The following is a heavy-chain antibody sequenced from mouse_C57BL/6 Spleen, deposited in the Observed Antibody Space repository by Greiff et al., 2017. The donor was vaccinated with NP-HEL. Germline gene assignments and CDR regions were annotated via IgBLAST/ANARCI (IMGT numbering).Heavy chain of an antibody. V-gene: IGHV1-7*01. CDR2: INPSSGYT. D-gene: IGHD4-1*01. J-gene: IGHJ2*01. CDR1: GYTFTSYW. CDR3: ARNWDRGPNYFDY. Sequence: QVQLQQSGAELAKPGASVKLSCKASGYTFTSYWMHWVKQRPGQGLEWIGYINPSSGYTKYNQKFKDKATLIADKSSSTAYMQLSSLTYEDSAVYYCARNWDRGPNYFDYWGQGTTLTVSS.